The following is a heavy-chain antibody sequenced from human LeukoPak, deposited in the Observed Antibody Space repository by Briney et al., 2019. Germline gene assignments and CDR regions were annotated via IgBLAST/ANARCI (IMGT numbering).Heavy chain of an antibody. V-gene: IGHV1-18*01. CDR3: ARTSFFYYDSSGYPDY. Sequence: ASVKVSCKASGYTFTSYGISWARQAPGQGLEWMGWISAYNGNTNYAQKLQGRVTMTTDTSTSTAYMELRSLRSDDTAVYYCARTSFFYYDSSGYPDYWGQGTLVTVSS. CDR1: GYTFTSYG. CDR2: ISAYNGNT. J-gene: IGHJ4*02. D-gene: IGHD3-22*01.